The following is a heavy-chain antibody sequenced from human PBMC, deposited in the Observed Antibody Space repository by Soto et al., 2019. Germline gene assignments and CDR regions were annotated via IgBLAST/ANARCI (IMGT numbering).Heavy chain of an antibody. CDR1: GFTFSSYG. CDR3: ARGDKQQLAYDAFDI. CDR2: IWYDGSNK. V-gene: IGHV3-33*01. Sequence: GGSLRLSCAASGFTFSSYGMHWVRQAPGKGLEWVAVIWYDGSNKYCADSVKGRFTISRDNSKNTLYLQMNSLRAEDTAVYYCARGDKQQLAYDAFDIWGQGTMVTVSS. J-gene: IGHJ3*02. D-gene: IGHD6-13*01.